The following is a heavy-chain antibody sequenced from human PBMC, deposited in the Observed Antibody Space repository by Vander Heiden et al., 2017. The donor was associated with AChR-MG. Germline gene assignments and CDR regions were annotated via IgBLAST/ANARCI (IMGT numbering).Heavy chain of an antibody. CDR1: GGSISSSSYY. Sequence: QLQLQESGPGLVKPSETLSLTCTVSGGSISSSSYYWGWIRQPPGKGLEWIGSIYYSGSTHYNPSLKSRVTISVDTSKNQFSLKLSSVTAADTAVYYCARHSGVWSGSDGGFDYWGQGTLVTVSS. D-gene: IGHD1-26*01. V-gene: IGHV4-39*01. CDR2: IYYSGST. J-gene: IGHJ4*02. CDR3: ARHSGVWSGSDGGFDY.